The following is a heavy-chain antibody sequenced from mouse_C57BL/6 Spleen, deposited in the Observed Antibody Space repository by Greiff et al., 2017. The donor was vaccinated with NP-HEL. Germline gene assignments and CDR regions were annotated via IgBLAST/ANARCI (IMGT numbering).Heavy chain of an antibody. J-gene: IGHJ2*01. CDR2: ISSGGSYT. CDR1: GFTFSSYG. Sequence: DVHLVESGGDLVKPGGSLKLSCAASGFTFSSYGMSWVRQTPDKRLEWVATISSGGSYTYYPDSVKGRFTISRDNAKNTLYLQMSSLKSEDTAMYYCARQGLRSPDYFDYWGQGTTLTVSS. V-gene: IGHV5-6*01. D-gene: IGHD1-1*01. CDR3: ARQGLRSPDYFDY.